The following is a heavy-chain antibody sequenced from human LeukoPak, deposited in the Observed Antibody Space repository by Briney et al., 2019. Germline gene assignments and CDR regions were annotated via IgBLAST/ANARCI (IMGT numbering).Heavy chain of an antibody. D-gene: IGHD3-16*01. Sequence: PSETLSLTCTVSGGSISSHYWSWIRQPPGKGLEWIGYIYYSGSTNYNPSLKSRVTISVDTSKNQFSLKLSSVTAADTAVYYCAREWRSVGYYYMDVWGKGTTVTVSS. CDR3: AREWRSVGYYYMDV. CDR1: GGSISSHY. CDR2: IYYSGST. V-gene: IGHV4-59*11. J-gene: IGHJ6*03.